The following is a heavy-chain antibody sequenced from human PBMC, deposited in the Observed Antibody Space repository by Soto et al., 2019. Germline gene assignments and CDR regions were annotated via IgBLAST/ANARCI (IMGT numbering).Heavy chain of an antibody. CDR1: GYTFSSYA. J-gene: IGHJ4*02. V-gene: IGHV1-3*01. CDR2: INAGYGNT. D-gene: IGHD7-27*01. Sequence: GASVKVSGKASGYTFSSYAMHWVRQAPGQRLEWMGWINAGYGNTKSSQKFQDRVTISRDTSASTAYMGLTSLRSEDTAVYYCARDTGDGTFDFWGQGTLVTVSS. CDR3: ARDTGDGTFDF.